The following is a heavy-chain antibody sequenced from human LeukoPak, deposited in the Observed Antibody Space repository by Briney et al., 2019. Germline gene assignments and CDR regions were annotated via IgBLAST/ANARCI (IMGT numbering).Heavy chain of an antibody. D-gene: IGHD1-14*01. V-gene: IGHV3-48*03. J-gene: IGHJ4*02. Sequence: PGGSLRLSCAASGFPFINSEMNRVRQPPGKGLEWVSYISVSGASIYYADSVRGRFTISRDNAKNPLYLQMDSLTVEDTAIYYCAKDPNINWGQGTLVTVSS. CDR1: GFPFINSE. CDR2: ISVSGASI. CDR3: AKDPNIN.